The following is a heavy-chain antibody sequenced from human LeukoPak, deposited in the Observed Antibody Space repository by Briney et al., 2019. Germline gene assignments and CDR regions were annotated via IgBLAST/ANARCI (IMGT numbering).Heavy chain of an antibody. CDR2: IDPNTGGT. Sequence: ASVKVSCKASGYTFIGYYMHWVRQAPGQGLEWMGWIDPNTGGTRYAQKFQGRVTMTRDTSISTAYMEVSRLISDDTAVYYCARDLLGSGSPVNWFDPWGQGTLVTVSS. D-gene: IGHD3-10*01. J-gene: IGHJ5*02. V-gene: IGHV1-2*02. CDR3: ARDLLGSGSPVNWFDP. CDR1: GYTFIGYY.